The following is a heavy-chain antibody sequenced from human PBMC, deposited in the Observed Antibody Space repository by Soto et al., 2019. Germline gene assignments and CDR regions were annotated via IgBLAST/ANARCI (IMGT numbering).Heavy chain of an antibody. J-gene: IGHJ4*02. CDR3: ARDYDSSCYIGY. D-gene: IGHD3-22*01. CDR2: LYYSGST. Sequence: SETLSLTCTVSGGSISSYYWSWIRQPPGKGLEWIGYLYYSGSTNYNPSLRSRVTISVDTSKNQFSLKLSSVTTADTAVYYCARDYDSSCYIGYWGQGILVTVSS. CDR1: GGSISSYY. V-gene: IGHV4-59*01.